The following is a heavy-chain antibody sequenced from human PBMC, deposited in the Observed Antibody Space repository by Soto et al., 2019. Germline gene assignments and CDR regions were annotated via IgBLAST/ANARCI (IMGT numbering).Heavy chain of an antibody. CDR1: GFTFSSYS. CDR3: ARLEYSSGWHYWYFAL. CDR2: ISSSSSYI. D-gene: IGHD6-19*01. J-gene: IGHJ2*01. Sequence: EVQLVESGGGLVKPGGSLRLSCAASGFTFSSYSMNWVRQAPGKGLEWVSSISSSSSYIYYADSVKGRFTISRDNAKNALYLQMNGLRAEDTAVYYCARLEYSSGWHYWYFALWGRGTLVTVSS. V-gene: IGHV3-21*01.